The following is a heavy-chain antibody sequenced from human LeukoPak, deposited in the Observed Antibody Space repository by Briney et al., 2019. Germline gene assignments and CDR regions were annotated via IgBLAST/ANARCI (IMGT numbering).Heavy chain of an antibody. Sequence: PSETLSLTCSVSGGSVSGYYWSWIRQPPGKGLEWIGYIYYSGTTYYNPSLKGRVTISIDTSKNQFSLNLSSVTAADTAVYFCARLHFAEAEEFDPWGQGTLVTVSS. V-gene: IGHV4-59*08. CDR2: IYYSGTT. D-gene: IGHD6-25*01. CDR1: GGSVSGYY. CDR3: ARLHFAEAEEFDP. J-gene: IGHJ5*02.